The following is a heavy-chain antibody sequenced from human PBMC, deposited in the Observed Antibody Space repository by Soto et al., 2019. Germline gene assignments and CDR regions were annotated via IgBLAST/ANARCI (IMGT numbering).Heavy chain of an antibody. Sequence: EVQLVESGGVVVQPGGSLRLSCAASGFTFDDYAMHWVRQAPGKGLEWVSAIGTAGDTYYPGSVKGRFTISRENAKNSLYLQMNSLRAGDTAVYYCARGRYSGSDTGAFDIWGQGTMVTVSS. CDR1: GFTFDDYA. V-gene: IGHV3-13*01. CDR3: ARGRYSGSDTGAFDI. D-gene: IGHD1-26*01. CDR2: IGTAGDT. J-gene: IGHJ3*02.